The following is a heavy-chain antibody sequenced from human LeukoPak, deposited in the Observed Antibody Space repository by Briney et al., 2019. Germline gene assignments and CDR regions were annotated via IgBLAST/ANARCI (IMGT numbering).Heavy chain of an antibody. CDR2: INHSGST. CDR1: GGSFSGYY. Sequence: PSETLSLTCAVYGGSFSGYYWNWIRQPPGKGLEWIGEINHSGSTNYNPSLKSRVTISVDTSKNQFSLKLSSVTAADTAVYYCARALVATKPFDYWGQGTLVTVSS. CDR3: ARALVATKPFDY. V-gene: IGHV4-34*01. D-gene: IGHD5-12*01. J-gene: IGHJ4*02.